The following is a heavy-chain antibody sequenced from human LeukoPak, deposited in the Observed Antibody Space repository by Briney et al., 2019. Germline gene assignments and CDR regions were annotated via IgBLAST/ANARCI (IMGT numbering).Heavy chain of an antibody. V-gene: IGHV3-21*01. CDR2: ISSSTTYI. D-gene: IGHD6-13*01. CDR3: ARVSSGITGGTYYYYYMDV. CDR1: GFTFSSYS. Sequence: GGSLRLSCAASGFTFSSYSMSWVRQAPAKGLEWDSSISSSTTYIYYADSVKGQFTISRDNAKNSLYLQMNSLRAEDTAVYYCARVSSGITGGTYYYYYMDVWGKGTTVTVSS. J-gene: IGHJ6*03.